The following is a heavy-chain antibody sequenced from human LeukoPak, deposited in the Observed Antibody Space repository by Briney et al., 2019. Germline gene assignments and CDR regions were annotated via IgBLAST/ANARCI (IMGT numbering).Heavy chain of an antibody. CDR1: GFTFSSYA. V-gene: IGHV3-23*01. CDR2: ISGSGGST. J-gene: IGHJ4*02. D-gene: IGHD3-22*01. Sequence: GGSLRLSCAASGFTFSSYAMSWVRQAPGKGLEWVSAISGSGGSTYYADSVKGRFTISRDNSKNTLYLQMSSLRAEDTAVYYCAIHPYYDSSGYPYYFDYWGQGTLVTVSS. CDR3: AIHPYYDSSGYPYYFDY.